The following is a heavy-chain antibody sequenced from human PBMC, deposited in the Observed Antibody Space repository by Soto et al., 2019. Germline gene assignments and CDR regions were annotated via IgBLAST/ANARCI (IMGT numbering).Heavy chain of an antibody. CDR1: GFTFSSYG. Sequence: PGGSLRLSCAASGFTFSSYGMHWVRQAPGKGLEWVAVISYDGSNKYYADSVKGRFTISRDNSKNTLYLQMNSLRAEDTAVYYCAKGLENCPHPTQWLEPYYYYGMDVWGQGTTVTVSS. D-gene: IGHD6-19*01. J-gene: IGHJ6*02. CDR2: ISYDGSNK. CDR3: AKGLENCPHPTQWLEPYYYYGMDV. V-gene: IGHV3-30*18.